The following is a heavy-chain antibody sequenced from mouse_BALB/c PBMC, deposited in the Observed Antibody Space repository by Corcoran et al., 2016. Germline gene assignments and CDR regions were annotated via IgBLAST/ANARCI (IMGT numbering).Heavy chain of an antibody. D-gene: IGHD1-2*01. V-gene: IGHV8-12*01. CDR3: ARTHGYNFDY. CDR1: GFSLSTSGMG. CDR2: IYWDDDK. J-gene: IGHJ2*01. Sequence: QVTLKESGPGILQPSQTLSLTCSFSGFSLSTSGMGVSWIRQPSGKGLEWLAHIYWDDDKRYNPSLKSRLTISKDTSRNQVFLKITSVDTADTATYYCARTHGYNFDYWGQGTTLTVSS.